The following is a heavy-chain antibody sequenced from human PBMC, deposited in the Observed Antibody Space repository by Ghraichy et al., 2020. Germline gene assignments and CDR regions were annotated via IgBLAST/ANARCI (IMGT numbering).Heavy chain of an antibody. D-gene: IGHD1-26*01. J-gene: IGHJ4*02. Sequence: LSLTCAASGFTFSSYGMHWVRQAPGKGLEWVAVIWYDGSNKYYADSVKGRFTISRDNSKNTLYLQMNSLRAEDTAVYYCAREGWELRSVDYWGQGTLVTVSS. CDR3: AREGWELRSVDY. CDR2: IWYDGSNK. V-gene: IGHV3-33*08. CDR1: GFTFSSYG.